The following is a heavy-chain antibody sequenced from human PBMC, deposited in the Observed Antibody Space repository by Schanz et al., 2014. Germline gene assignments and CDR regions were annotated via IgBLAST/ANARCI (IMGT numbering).Heavy chain of an antibody. CDR3: AKGKDFPYYFDD. J-gene: IGHJ4*02. CDR2: ISGAGGST. V-gene: IGHV3-23*04. CDR1: GFTFGAYT. Sequence: EVQLVESGGGLVKPGGSLRLSCVTSGFTFGAYTMNWVRQAPGKGLEWVAGISGAGGSTYYVDSVKGRFTISRDNSRNTMYLQMTGLRAEDTAIYYCAKGKDFPYYFDDWGQGTLVTVSS.